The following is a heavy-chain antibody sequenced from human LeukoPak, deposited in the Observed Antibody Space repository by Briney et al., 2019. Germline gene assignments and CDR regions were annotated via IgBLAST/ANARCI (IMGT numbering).Heavy chain of an antibody. V-gene: IGHV4-4*07. D-gene: IGHD6-6*01. CDR3: ARSQERIAARRHPFDY. CDR1: GGSISSYY. J-gene: IGHJ4*02. Sequence: PSETLSLTCTVSGGSISSYYWSWIRQPAGKGLEWIGRIYSTGSTDYNPSLKSRVTMSVDTSKSQFSLQLSSVTAADTAVYYCARSQERIAARRHPFDYWGQGTLVTVSS. CDR2: IYSTGST.